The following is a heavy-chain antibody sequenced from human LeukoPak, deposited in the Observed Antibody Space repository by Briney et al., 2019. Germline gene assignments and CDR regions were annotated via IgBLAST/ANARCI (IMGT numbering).Heavy chain of an antibody. CDR2: ISSSSSYI. J-gene: IGHJ4*02. V-gene: IGHV3-21*01. CDR1: GFTFSSYW. Sequence: GGSLRLSCAASGFTFSSYWMHWVRQAPGKGLEWVSSISSSSSYIYYADSVRGRFTISRDNAKNSLYLQMNSLRAEDTAVYYCARERDCGSASCVSYYFDYWSQGTLVTVSS. CDR3: ARERDCGSASCVSYYFDY. D-gene: IGHD2-2*01.